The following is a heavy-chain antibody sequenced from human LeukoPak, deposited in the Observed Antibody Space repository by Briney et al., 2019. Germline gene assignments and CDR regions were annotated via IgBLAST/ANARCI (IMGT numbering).Heavy chain of an antibody. J-gene: IGHJ6*03. CDR2: INPNSGGT. CDR3: ARAGLPYYYMDV. Sequence: ASVKVSCKASGYTFTGYYMHWVRQAPGQGLEWMGCINPNSGGTNYAQKFQGRVTRTRDTSISTAYMELSRLRSDDTAVYYCARAGLPYYYMDVWGKGTTVTVSS. V-gene: IGHV1-2*02. CDR1: GYTFTGYY.